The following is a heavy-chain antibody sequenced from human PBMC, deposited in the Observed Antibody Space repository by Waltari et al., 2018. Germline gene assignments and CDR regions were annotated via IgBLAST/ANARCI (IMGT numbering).Heavy chain of an antibody. CDR1: GFIFSTYV. V-gene: IGHV3-23*01. CDR2: ISDAGGII. J-gene: IGHJ4*02. CDR3: ARGSGVDY. Sequence: EVQLLESGGGLVRPGGSLRLSCPASGFIFSTYVMNWVRQAPGKGLEWVSSISDAGGIINYADSVKGRFTISRDNSKNTLYLQMNSLRAEDTAVYYCARGSGVDYWGQGTLVTISS. D-gene: IGHD7-27*01.